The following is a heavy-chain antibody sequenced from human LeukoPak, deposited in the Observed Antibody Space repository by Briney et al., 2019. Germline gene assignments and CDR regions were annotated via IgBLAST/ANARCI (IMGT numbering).Heavy chain of an antibody. V-gene: IGHV3-74*01. J-gene: IGHJ4*02. CDR1: GFSFSVFW. CDR2: IKTDGSIT. D-gene: IGHD1-26*01. Sequence: GGSLRLSCAASGFSFSVFWMHWVRQVPGKGPVWVSRIKTDGSITDYADSVKGRFTISRDNAKNLVYLEMNSLRAEDTAVYYCARVPGEMGATLAYLDYWGQGTLVFVSS. CDR3: ARVPGEMGATLAYLDY.